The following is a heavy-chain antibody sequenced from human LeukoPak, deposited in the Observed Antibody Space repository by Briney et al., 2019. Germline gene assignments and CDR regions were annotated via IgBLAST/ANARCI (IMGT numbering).Heavy chain of an antibody. Sequence: KSSETLSLTCTVSGGSISSYYWSWIRQPAGKGLEWIGRIYTSGSTNYNPSLKSRVTMSVDTSKNQFSLKLSSVTAADTAVYYCARGTGDRYSYGTYYFDYWGQGTLVTVSS. CDR2: IYTSGST. V-gene: IGHV4-4*07. J-gene: IGHJ4*02. CDR1: GGSISSYY. CDR3: ARGTGDRYSYGTYYFDY. D-gene: IGHD5-18*01.